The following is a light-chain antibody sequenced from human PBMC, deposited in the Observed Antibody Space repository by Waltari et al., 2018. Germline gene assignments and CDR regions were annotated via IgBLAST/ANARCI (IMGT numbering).Light chain of an antibody. V-gene: IGKV1-5*03. CDR1: QSISGW. CDR2: KAS. CDR3: QHYNNYSRT. J-gene: IGKJ1*01. Sequence: TCRASQSISGWLAWYQQKPGEAPKRLIYKASNLKSGVPSRFSGSGSGTEFTLTISGLQPDDFATYYCQHYNNYSRTFGQGTKVEI.